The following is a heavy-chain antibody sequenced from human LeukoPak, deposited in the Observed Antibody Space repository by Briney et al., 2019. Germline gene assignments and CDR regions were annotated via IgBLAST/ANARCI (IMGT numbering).Heavy chain of an antibody. D-gene: IGHD2-2*01. CDR3: ARAPIVVVPAAAYYYHYYGMDV. CDR1: GGSFSGYY. V-gene: IGHV4-34*01. Sequence: SETLSLTCAVYGGSFSGYYWSWIRQPPGKGLEWIGEINHSGSTNYNPSLKSRVTISVDTSKNQFSLKLSSVTAADTAVYYCARAPIVVVPAAAYYYHYYGMDVWGQGTTVTVSS. J-gene: IGHJ6*02. CDR2: INHSGST.